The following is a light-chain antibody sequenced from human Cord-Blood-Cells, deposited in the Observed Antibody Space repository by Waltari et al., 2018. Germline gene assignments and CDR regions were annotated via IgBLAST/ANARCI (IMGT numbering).Light chain of an antibody. V-gene: IGKV4-1*01. CDR2: WAS. J-gene: IGKJ2*01. Sequence: DIVMTQSPDSLAVYLGERATINCKSSQSVLYSSNNKNYLAWYQQKPGQPPKLLIYWASTRESGVPDLFSGSGSGTDFTLTISSLQAEDVAVYYCQQYYSTPYTFGQVTKLEIK. CDR3: QQYYSTPYT. CDR1: QSVLYSSNNKNY.